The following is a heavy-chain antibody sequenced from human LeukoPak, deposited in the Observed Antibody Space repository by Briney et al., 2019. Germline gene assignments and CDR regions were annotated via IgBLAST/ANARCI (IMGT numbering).Heavy chain of an antibody. D-gene: IGHD3-22*01. CDR3: ARGGFYDSSGYYLVAEYFQH. V-gene: IGHV3-21*04. CDR1: GFTFSSYS. J-gene: IGHJ1*01. Sequence: PGESLRLSCAASGFTFSSYSMNWVRQAPGKGLECVSSISSRSSYIYYADSVKGRFTISRDNAKNSLYLQMNSLRAEDTAVYYCARGGFYDSSGYYLVAEYFQHWGQGTLVTVSS. CDR2: ISSRSSYI.